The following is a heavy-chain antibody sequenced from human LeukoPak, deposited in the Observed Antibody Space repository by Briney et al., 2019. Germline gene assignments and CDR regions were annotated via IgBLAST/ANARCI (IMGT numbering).Heavy chain of an antibody. CDR1: GGSISSYY. Sequence: SETLSLTCTVSGGSISSYYWSWIRQPQGKGLEWIGYIYTSGITNYNPSLKSRVTISVDTSKNQVSLKLSSVTAADTAVYYCARPAGDSSAWYPFDYWGQGTLVTVSS. CDR2: IYTSGIT. D-gene: IGHD6-19*01. J-gene: IGHJ4*02. CDR3: ARPAGDSSAWYPFDY. V-gene: IGHV4-4*09.